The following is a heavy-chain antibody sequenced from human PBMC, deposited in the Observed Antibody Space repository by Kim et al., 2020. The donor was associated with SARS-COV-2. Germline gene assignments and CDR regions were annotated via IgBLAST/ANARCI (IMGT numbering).Heavy chain of an antibody. J-gene: IGHJ4*02. V-gene: IGHV2-5*02. CDR2: IYWDDDK. CDR1: GFSLSTSGVG. D-gene: IGHD3-22*01. Sequence: SGPTLVKPTQTLTLTCTFSGFSLSTSGVGVGWIRQPPGKALEWLALIYWDDDKRYSPSLKSRLTITKDTSKNQVVLTMTNMDPVDTATYYCAHIRIRRGTMIVLADISLDSWGPGTLVTVAS. CDR3: AHIRIRRGTMIVLADISLDS.